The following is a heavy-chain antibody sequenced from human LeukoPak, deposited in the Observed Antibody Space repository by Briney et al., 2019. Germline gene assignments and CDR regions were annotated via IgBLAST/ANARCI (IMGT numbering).Heavy chain of an antibody. CDR1: GFTFSSYG. D-gene: IGHD2-2*01. V-gene: IGHV3-33*01. Sequence: WRSLRLSCAASGFTFSSYGMHWVRPAPGKGLEWGAVIWYDGSNKYYADSVKGRFTISRDNSKNTLYLQMNSLRAEDTAVYYCAREVIVVVERGDYFDYWGQGTLVTVSS. CDR3: AREVIVVVERGDYFDY. J-gene: IGHJ4*02. CDR2: IWYDGSNK.